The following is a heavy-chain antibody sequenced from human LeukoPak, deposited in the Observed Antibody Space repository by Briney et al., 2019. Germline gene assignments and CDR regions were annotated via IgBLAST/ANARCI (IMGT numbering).Heavy chain of an antibody. J-gene: IGHJ6*02. D-gene: IGHD3-3*01. CDR3: ARDEAIFGAGYYYGMDV. V-gene: IGHV4-34*01. CDR1: GGSFSGYY. Sequence: SETLSLTCAVYGGSFSGYYWSWIRQPPGKGLEWIGEINHSGSTNYNPSLKSRDTISVDTSKNQFSLKLSSVTAADTAVYYCARDEAIFGAGYYYGMDVWGQGTTVTVSS. CDR2: INHSGST.